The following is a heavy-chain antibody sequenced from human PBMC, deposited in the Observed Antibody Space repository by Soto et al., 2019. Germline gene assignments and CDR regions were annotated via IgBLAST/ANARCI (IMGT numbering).Heavy chain of an antibody. CDR1: GYTFTSYA. J-gene: IGHJ4*02. V-gene: IGHV1-18*01. D-gene: IGHD3-10*01. CDR3: ARGPYGSGDFDY. CDR2: ISAYNGST. Sequence: QVQLVQSEAEVKKPGASVKVSCKASGYTFTSYAISWVRQAPGQGLEWMGWISAYNGSTNYAQKIQGRVTMTTGTSTRTAHMKLRSLRSDDTAVYYCARGPYGSGDFDYWGQGTLVTVSS.